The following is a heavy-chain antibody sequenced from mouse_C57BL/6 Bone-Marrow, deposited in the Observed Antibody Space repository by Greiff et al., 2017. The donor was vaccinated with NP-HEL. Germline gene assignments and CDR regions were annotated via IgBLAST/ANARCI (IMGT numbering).Heavy chain of an antibody. Sequence: QVHVKQSGAELVRPGASVTLSCKASGYTFTDYEMHWVKQTPVHGLEWIGAIDPETGGTAYNQKFKGKAILTADKSSSTAYMELRSLTSEDSAVYYCTRWGYYGSSYRNAMDYWGQGTSVTVSS. CDR1: GYTFTDYE. J-gene: IGHJ4*01. CDR3: TRWGYYGSSYRNAMDY. V-gene: IGHV1-15*01. CDR2: IDPETGGT. D-gene: IGHD1-1*01.